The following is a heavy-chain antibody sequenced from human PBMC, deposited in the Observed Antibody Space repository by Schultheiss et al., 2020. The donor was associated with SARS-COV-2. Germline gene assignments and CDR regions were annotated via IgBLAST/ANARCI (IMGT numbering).Heavy chain of an antibody. J-gene: IGHJ4*02. D-gene: IGHD3-10*01. CDR3: ARRFRGKGILVPGWPYDY. CDR1: GGSFSAYC. V-gene: IGHV4-30-4*08. CDR2: IYYSGST. Sequence: SQTLSLTCAVYGGSFSAYCWNWIRQPPGKGLEWIGYIYYSGSTYYNPSLKSRVTISVDTSKNQFSLKLSSVTAADTAVYYCARRFRGKGILVPGWPYDYWGQGTLVTVSS.